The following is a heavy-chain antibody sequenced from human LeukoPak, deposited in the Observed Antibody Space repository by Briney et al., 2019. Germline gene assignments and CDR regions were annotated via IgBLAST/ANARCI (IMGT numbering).Heavy chain of an antibody. CDR3: ATSSDTAMVFDY. D-gene: IGHD5-18*01. CDR2: INSDGSST. CDR1: GFTFSSYW. J-gene: IGHJ4*02. V-gene: IGHV3-74*01. Sequence: GRSLRLSCAASGFTFSSYWMHWVRQAPGKGLVWVSRINSDGSSTSYADSVKGRFTISSDNAKNPLNLQMNSLRAEHTAVYDCATSSDTAMVFDYWGQGTLVTVSS.